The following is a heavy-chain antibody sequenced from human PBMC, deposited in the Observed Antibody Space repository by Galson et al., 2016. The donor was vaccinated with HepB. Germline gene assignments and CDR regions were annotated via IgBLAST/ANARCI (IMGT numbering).Heavy chain of an antibody. CDR3: ARLTPDGYNLYFDY. Sequence: SETLSLTCTVSGGSISSSLYYWGYIRQPPGKGLEWIGTIFYSGNTYYNPSLKSRVTISVDTSKNQFSMKLTSVTAADTAIYYCARLTPDGYNLYFDYWGQGALVTVSS. V-gene: IGHV4-39*01. J-gene: IGHJ4*02. CDR1: GGSISSSLYY. D-gene: IGHD5-24*01. CDR2: IFYSGNT.